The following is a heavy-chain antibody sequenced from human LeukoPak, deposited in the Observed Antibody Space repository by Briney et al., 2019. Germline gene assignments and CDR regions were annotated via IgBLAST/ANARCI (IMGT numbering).Heavy chain of an antibody. J-gene: IGHJ4*02. V-gene: IGHV1-2*02. D-gene: IGHD5-12*01. CDR2: INPNSGGL. CDR1: GYTFSDYY. CDR3: APAVGLGGYSGYDPPLDY. Sequence: GASVKVSCKAAGYTFSDYYMHWVRQAPGQGLEWMGWINPNSGGLNYAQKFQGRVTMTRDTSISTAYLELSRLRSDDTAVYYCAPAVGLGGYSGYDPPLDYWGQGTLVTVSS.